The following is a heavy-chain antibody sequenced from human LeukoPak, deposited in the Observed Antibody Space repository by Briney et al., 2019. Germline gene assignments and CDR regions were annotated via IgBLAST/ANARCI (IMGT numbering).Heavy chain of an antibody. CDR2: ISWNSGSI. CDR3: ARGVVVAAPFDP. D-gene: IGHD2-15*01. Sequence: GRSLRLSCAASGFTFDDYAMHWVRQAPGKGLEWVSGISWNSGSIGCADSVKGRFTISRDNAKNSLYLQMNSLRAEDTALYYCARGVVVAAPFDPWDQGTLVTVSS. V-gene: IGHV3-9*01. J-gene: IGHJ5*02. CDR1: GFTFDDYA.